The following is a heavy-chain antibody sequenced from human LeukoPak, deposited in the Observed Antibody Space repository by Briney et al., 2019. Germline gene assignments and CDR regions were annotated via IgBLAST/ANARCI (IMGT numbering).Heavy chain of an antibody. CDR3: ARDHSPWLAFDY. J-gene: IGHJ4*02. D-gene: IGHD6-19*01. CDR2: IYYSGST. Sequence: SETLSLTCTVSGGSISSSSYYWGWIRQPPGKGLEWIGSIYYSGSTYYNPFLKSRVTISVDTSKNQFSLKLSSVTAADTAVYYCARDHSPWLAFDYWGQGTLVTVSS. V-gene: IGHV4-39*07. CDR1: GGSISSSSYY.